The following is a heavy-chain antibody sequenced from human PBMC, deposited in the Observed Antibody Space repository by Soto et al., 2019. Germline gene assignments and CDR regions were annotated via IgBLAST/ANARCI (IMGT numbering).Heavy chain of an antibody. CDR3: ARDMVREVIPDY. Sequence: GGSLRLSCAASGFTFSSYGMHWVRQAPGKGLEWVAVIWYDGSNKYYADYVKGRFTISRDNSKNTLYLQMNSLRAEDTAVYYCARDMVREVIPDYWGQGTLVTVSS. CDR2: IWYDGSNK. V-gene: IGHV3-33*01. J-gene: IGHJ4*02. CDR1: GFTFSSYG. D-gene: IGHD3-10*01.